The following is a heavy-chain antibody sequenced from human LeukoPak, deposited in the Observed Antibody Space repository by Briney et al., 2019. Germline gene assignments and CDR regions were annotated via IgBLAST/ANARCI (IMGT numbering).Heavy chain of an antibody. V-gene: IGHV3-30-3*01. J-gene: IGHJ3*02. D-gene: IGHD4-17*01. Sequence: GRSPRLSCAASGFTFSSYAMHWVRQAPGKGLEWVAVISYDGSNKYYADSVKGRFTISRDNSKNTLYLQMNSLRAEDTAVYYCAREEGTVTDHDAFDIWGQGTMVTVSS. CDR1: GFTFSSYA. CDR2: ISYDGSNK. CDR3: AREEGTVTDHDAFDI.